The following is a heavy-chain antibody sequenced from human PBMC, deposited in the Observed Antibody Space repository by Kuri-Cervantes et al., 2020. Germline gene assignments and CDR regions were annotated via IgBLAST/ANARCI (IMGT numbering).Heavy chain of an antibody. CDR1: GFTLDDYT. Sequence: GGSLRLSCAASGFTLDDYTMHCVRQAAGKGLEWVANIKQEGSEKYYVDSVKGRFTISRDNAKKSLYLQMNSLRAEDTAVYYCARGASTSGGIYYYSYYTDVWGKGTTVTVSS. D-gene: IGHD2-2*01. V-gene: IGHV3-7*01. CDR2: IKQEGSEK. CDR3: ARGASTSGGIYYYSYYTDV. J-gene: IGHJ6*03.